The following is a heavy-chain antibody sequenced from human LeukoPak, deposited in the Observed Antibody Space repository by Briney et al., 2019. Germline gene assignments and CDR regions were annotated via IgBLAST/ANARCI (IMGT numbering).Heavy chain of an antibody. V-gene: IGHV4-31*03. J-gene: IGHJ5*02. CDR1: GGSISSGGYY. D-gene: IGHD5-18*01. Sequence: SQTLSFTCTVSGGSISSGGYYWSWIRQHPGKGLEWIGYIYYSGSTYYNPSLKSRVTISVDTSKNQFSLKLSSVTAADTAVYYCARGGYSYGTNWFDPWGQGTLVTVSS. CDR3: ARGGYSYGTNWFDP. CDR2: IYYSGST.